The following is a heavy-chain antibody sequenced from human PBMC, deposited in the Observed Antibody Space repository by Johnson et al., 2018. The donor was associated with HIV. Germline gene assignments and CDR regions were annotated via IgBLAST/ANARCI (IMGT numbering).Heavy chain of an antibody. CDR1: GFTFSSYD. CDR2: IGTAGDT. Sequence: VQLVESGGRVVRPGGSLRLSCAASGFTFSSYDMHWVRQATGIGLEWVSAIGTAGDTYYPGYVKGRVTISRENAKNSLDLQMNSLRAGDTAVYYCARSDYDSSGYYAFDIWGQGTMVTVSS. V-gene: IGHV3-13*01. CDR3: ARSDYDSSGYYAFDI. J-gene: IGHJ3*02. D-gene: IGHD3-22*01.